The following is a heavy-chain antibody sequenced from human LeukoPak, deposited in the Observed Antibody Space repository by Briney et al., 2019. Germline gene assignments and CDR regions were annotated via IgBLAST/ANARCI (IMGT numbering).Heavy chain of an antibody. Sequence: ASVKVSCKASGYTFTNYAMHWVRQAPGQGLEWMGIINPSGGSTSYAQKFQGRVTMTRDTSTSTVYMELSSLRSEDTAVYYCARAHVGYGNWFDPWGQGTLVTVSS. V-gene: IGHV1-46*01. D-gene: IGHD5-18*01. CDR2: INPSGGST. CDR1: GYTFTNYA. CDR3: ARAHVGYGNWFDP. J-gene: IGHJ5*02.